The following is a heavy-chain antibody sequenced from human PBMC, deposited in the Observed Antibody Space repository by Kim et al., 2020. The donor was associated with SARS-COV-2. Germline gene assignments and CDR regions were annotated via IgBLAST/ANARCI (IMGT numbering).Heavy chain of an antibody. CDR1: GGSISSSSPYY. Sequence: SETLSLTCTVSGGSISSSSPYYWGWIRQPPGKGLELIGSIHYSGSTYYNPSLEGRVTISVDTSKNQYSLKLSSVTAADTAVYYCARHHHNPAFDYWGQGTLVTVSS. V-gene: IGHV4-39*01. CDR2: IHYSGST. D-gene: IGHD1-20*01. J-gene: IGHJ4*02. CDR3: ARHHHNPAFDY.